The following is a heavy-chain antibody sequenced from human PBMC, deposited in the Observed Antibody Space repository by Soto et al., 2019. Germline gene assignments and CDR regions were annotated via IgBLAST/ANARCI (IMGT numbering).Heavy chain of an antibody. V-gene: IGHV3-30*15. CDR1: GFTFTSYA. CDR2: ISYDGINE. Sequence: EGSLRHSCEASGFTFTSYAMHWIRQAPGRGLERLAVISYDGINEYYADSVKGRFTLSRDNSKNTLFLQMSSLRVEDTAVYYCARDRLRLGELSLIGYFDYWGQGT. D-gene: IGHD3-16*02. CDR3: ARDRLRLGELSLIGYFDY. J-gene: IGHJ4*02.